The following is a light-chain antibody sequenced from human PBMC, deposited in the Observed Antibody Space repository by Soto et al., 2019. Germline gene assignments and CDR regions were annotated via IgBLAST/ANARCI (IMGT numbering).Light chain of an antibody. CDR2: EGI. CDR1: GSDVGSYKL. J-gene: IGLJ3*02. CDR3: CSYVGTWV. Sequence: QSVLTQPASVSGSLGQSITISCTGTGSDVGSYKLVSWYQQHPGKAPKLMIFEGINRPSGVSDRFSGSKSDNTASLTISGLQAEDEADYYCCSYVGTWVFGGGTKLTVL. V-gene: IGLV2-23*01.